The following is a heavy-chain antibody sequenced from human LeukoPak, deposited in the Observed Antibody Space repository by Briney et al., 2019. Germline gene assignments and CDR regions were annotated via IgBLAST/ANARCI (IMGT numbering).Heavy chain of an antibody. CDR1: GFTFTGYW. Sequence: PGGSLRLSCAASGFTFTGYWMTWVRQAPGKRLEWVANIKDDGSEKYYVDSVKGRFTISRDNAKNSLYLQMNSLGVEDTAVYYCSRSVVAAGSLSYWGQGTLVTVSS. CDR2: IKDDGSEK. D-gene: IGHD2-2*01. V-gene: IGHV3-7*01. J-gene: IGHJ4*02. CDR3: SRSVVAAGSLSY.